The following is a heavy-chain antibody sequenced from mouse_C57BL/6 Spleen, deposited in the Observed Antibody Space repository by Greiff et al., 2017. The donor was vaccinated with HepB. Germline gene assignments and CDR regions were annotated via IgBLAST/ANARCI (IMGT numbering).Heavy chain of an antibody. D-gene: IGHD1-1*01. CDR2: IDPSDSYT. J-gene: IGHJ2*01. CDR3: ARSGATVGDYFDS. Sequence: VQLQQSGAELVMPGASVKLSCKASGYTFTSYWMHWVKQRPGQGLEWIGEIDPSDSYTNYNQTFKGKSTLTVDKSSSTAYMQLSSLTSEDSAVYYCARSGATVGDYFDSWGQGSTLTVSS. CDR1: GYTFTSYW. V-gene: IGHV1-69*01.